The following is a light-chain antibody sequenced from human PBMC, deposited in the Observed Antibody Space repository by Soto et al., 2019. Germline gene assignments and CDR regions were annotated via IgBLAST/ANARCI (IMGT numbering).Light chain of an antibody. V-gene: IGKV1-5*03. CDR1: QSISSW. J-gene: IGKJ2*01. Sequence: DIQITQSPSTLSASVGDRVTITCRASQSISSWLAWYQQKPGKAPKLLIYKASSLQSGVPSRFSGSGSGTEFTLTISSLQPDDFATYSCQQYESYPYTFGQGTKLEIK. CDR2: KAS. CDR3: QQYESYPYT.